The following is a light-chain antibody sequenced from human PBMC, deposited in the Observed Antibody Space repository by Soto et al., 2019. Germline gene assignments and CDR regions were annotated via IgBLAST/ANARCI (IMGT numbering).Light chain of an antibody. CDR3: QQRSSWPLT. CDR2: DAS. J-gene: IGKJ4*01. V-gene: IGKV3D-20*02. CDR1: QSVSSNY. Sequence: ELVLTQSPGTLSLSPGERAILSCRDSQSVSSNYLAWYRQRPGQAPSLLIYDASNRATGIPARFSGTRAGTDFTLTTSSLATEELSVDYCQQRSSWPLTFGGVTKVDIK.